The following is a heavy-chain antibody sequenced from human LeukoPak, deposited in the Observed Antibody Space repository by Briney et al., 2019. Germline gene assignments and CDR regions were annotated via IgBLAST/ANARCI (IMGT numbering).Heavy chain of an antibody. CDR1: GFTFNLYA. V-gene: IGHV3-30*04. J-gene: IGHJ4*02. D-gene: IGHD3-22*01. CDR3: ARGDHYYDSSAFIDF. CDR2: MSYDGSNK. Sequence: GGSLRLSCAASGFTFNLYAMHWVRQAPGKGLERVAVMSYDGSNKYYTDSVRGRFTISRDNSKNTLYVQINNLRPEDTAVYYCARGDHYYDSSAFIDFWGQGTLVTVSS.